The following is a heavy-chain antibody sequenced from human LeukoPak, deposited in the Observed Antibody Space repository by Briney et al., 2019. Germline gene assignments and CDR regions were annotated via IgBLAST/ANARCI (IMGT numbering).Heavy chain of an antibody. J-gene: IGHJ4*02. CDR3: ARDSRHGGYDFEGIDY. D-gene: IGHD5-12*01. Sequence: ASVKVSCKASGYTFTSYGISWVRQAPGQGLEWMGWISAYNGNTNYAQKLQGRVTMTTDTSTSTAYMELRSLRSDDTAVYYCARDSRHGGYDFEGIDYWGQGTLVTVSS. CDR1: GYTFTSYG. V-gene: IGHV1-18*01. CDR2: ISAYNGNT.